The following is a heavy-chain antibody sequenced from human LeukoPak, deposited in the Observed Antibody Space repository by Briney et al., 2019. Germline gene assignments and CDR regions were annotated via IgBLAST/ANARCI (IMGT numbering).Heavy chain of an antibody. Sequence: PGGSLRLSCAASGFTFSDYYMSWIRQAAGKGLEWVSGISPSGDITYYVDSVKGRFTISRDNSKNTFYLQMNSLRAEDTAVYYCAKDSGWLRFHYWGQGTLVTVSS. CDR3: AKDSGWLRFHY. J-gene: IGHJ4*02. CDR2: ISPSGDIT. D-gene: IGHD5-12*01. V-gene: IGHV3-23*01. CDR1: GFTFSDYY.